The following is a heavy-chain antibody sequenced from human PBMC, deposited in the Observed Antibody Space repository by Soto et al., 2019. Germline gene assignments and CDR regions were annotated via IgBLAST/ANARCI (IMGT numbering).Heavy chain of an antibody. Sequence: GGSLRLSCAASGFTFSSYAMSWVRQAPGKGLEWVSAISGSGGSTYYADSVKGRFTISRDNSKNTLYLQMNSLRAEDTAVYYCSKTPFSCYHHYHQDVRGQRTTVTVSS. CDR2: ISGSGGST. D-gene: IGHD3-3*01. J-gene: IGHJ6*03. CDR1: GFTFSSYA. V-gene: IGHV3-23*01. CDR3: SKTPFSCYHHYHQDV.